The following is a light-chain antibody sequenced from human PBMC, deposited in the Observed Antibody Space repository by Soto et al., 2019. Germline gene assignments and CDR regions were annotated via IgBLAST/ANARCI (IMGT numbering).Light chain of an antibody. CDR2: AVN. CDR3: SSYAGSNVV. CDR1: SSDVGGYTY. J-gene: IGLJ2*01. V-gene: IGLV2-8*01. Sequence: QSVLTQPPSASGSPGQSVTISCTGTSSDVGGYTYVSWYQQHPGKAPKLMIYAVNKRPSGVPDRFSGSKSGNTASLTVSGLQTEDEADYYCSSYAGSNVVFGGWTQLTVL.